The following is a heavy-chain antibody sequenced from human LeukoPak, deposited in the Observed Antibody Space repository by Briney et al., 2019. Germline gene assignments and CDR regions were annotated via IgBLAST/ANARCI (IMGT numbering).Heavy chain of an antibody. D-gene: IGHD6-6*01. J-gene: IGHJ4*02. CDR1: GFTFSSYA. V-gene: IGHV3-23*01. CDR3: AKDHIAARVGTFDY. CDR2: ISGSGGST. Sequence: GGSLRLSCAASGFTFSSYAMSWVGQAPGKGLEWVSAISGSGGSTYYADSVKGRFTISRGNSKNTLYLQMNSLRAEDTAVYYCAKDHIAARVGTFDYWGQGTLVTVSS.